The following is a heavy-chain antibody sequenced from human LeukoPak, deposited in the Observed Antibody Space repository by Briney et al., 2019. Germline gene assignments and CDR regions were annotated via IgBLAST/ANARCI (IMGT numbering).Heavy chain of an antibody. CDR3: AGAYCGGDCYSGRTFDI. Sequence: SETLSLTCAVCGGSISSSYCWSWVRQPPGKGPEGIGEVYLSGSTNYNPSLKSRVTISVDKSKHQFSLKLSSVTAADTAVYYCAGAYCGGDCYSGRTFDIWGQGTMVTVSS. CDR1: GGSISSSYC. CDR2: VYLSGST. J-gene: IGHJ3*02. V-gene: IGHV4-4*02. D-gene: IGHD2-21*02.